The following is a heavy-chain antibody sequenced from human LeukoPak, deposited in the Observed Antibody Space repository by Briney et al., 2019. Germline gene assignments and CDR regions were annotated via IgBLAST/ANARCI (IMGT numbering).Heavy chain of an antibody. CDR1: GYTFTSYD. CDR2: MNPNSGNT. Sequence: ASVKVSCKASGYTFTSYDINWVRQATGQGLEWMGWMNPNSGNTGYAQKFQGRVTITRNTSISTAYMELRSLRSDDTAVYYCARSTRYVNGYYFDYWGQGTLVTVSS. V-gene: IGHV1-8*03. CDR3: ARSTRYVNGYYFDY. J-gene: IGHJ4*02. D-gene: IGHD2-2*01.